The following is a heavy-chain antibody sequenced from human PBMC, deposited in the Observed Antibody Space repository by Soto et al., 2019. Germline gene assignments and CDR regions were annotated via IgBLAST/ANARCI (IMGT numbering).Heavy chain of an antibody. CDR2: IYHSGST. V-gene: IGHV4-30-2*01. Sequence: PSETLSLTCAVSGGSISSGGYSWSWIRQPPGKGLEWIGYIYHSGSTYYNPSLKSRVTISVDRSKNQFSLKLSSVTAADTAVYYCARETWYDSSGPETAGYFDYWGQGNLVTVSS. D-gene: IGHD3-22*01. J-gene: IGHJ4*02. CDR1: GGSISSGGYS. CDR3: ARETWYDSSGPETAGYFDY.